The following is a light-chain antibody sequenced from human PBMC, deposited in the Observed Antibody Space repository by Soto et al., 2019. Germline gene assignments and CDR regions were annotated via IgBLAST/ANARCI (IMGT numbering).Light chain of an antibody. CDR3: QQYGSSPPT. Sequence: IVLTQSPGTVSLSPGERTTLSFMASQSISRYLAWYQQKPGQGPRLLIYGASSRATGTPDRFSGSGSGTDFTLTINRLEPEDFALYYCQQYGSSPPTFGQGTRLEIK. CDR2: GAS. V-gene: IGKV3-20*01. CDR1: QSISRY. J-gene: IGKJ5*01.